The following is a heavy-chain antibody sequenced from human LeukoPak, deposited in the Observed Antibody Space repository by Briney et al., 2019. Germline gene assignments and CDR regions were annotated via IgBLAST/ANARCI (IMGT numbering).Heavy chain of an antibody. CDR1: GFTFSSYG. Sequence: QPGRSLRLSCAASGFTFSSYGMHWVRQAPGKGLEWVAVISYDGSNKYYADSVKGRFTISRANSKNTLYLQMNSLRAEDTAVYYCARGSGSDEVKLDYWGQGTLVTVSS. CDR2: ISYDGSNK. CDR3: ARGSGSDEVKLDY. J-gene: IGHJ4*02. V-gene: IGHV3-30*03. D-gene: IGHD1-26*01.